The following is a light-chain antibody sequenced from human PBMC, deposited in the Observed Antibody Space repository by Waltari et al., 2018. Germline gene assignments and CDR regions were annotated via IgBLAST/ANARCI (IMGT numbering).Light chain of an antibody. CDR1: QSVSGN. J-gene: IGKJ5*01. Sequence: EIVMTQSPATLSVSPGERATLSCRASQSVSGNLAWYQQNPGQAPRPLIYGASTRATGIPARFSGSASGTEFTLTISSLQSEDSAVYYCQQYYDWRRVTFGQGTRLEIK. CDR2: GAS. CDR3: QQYYDWRRVT. V-gene: IGKV3D-15*01.